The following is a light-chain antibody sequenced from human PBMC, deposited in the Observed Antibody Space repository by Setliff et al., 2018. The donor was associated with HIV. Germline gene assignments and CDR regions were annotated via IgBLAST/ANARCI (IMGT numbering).Light chain of an antibody. V-gene: IGLV2-14*03. CDR3: SSYTTRSTVA. CDR1: SSDVGAYDY. J-gene: IGLJ2*01. CDR2: DVS. Sequence: QSALTQPASVSGSPGQSISISCTGTSSDVGAYDYVSWYQQHPGKAPKLMIHDVSNRPSGVSNRFSGSKSGNTASLTISGLQAEDEADYYCSSYTTRSTVAFGGGTKVTVL.